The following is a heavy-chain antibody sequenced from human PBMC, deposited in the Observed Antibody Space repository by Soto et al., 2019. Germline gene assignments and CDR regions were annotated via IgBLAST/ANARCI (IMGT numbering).Heavy chain of an antibody. V-gene: IGHV3-30*18. CDR1: GFTFRSYG. CDR3: AKDRVGGTFYTPLGF. CDR2: ISNDGTNK. Sequence: GGSLRLSCAASGFTFRSYGMHWVRQAPGKGLEWLAVISNDGTNKYLADSVKGRLTLSRDNSRNTLSLEINNLRPEDTAVYHCAKDRVGGTFYTPLGFWGQGTLVTVSS. J-gene: IGHJ4*02. D-gene: IGHD1-7*01.